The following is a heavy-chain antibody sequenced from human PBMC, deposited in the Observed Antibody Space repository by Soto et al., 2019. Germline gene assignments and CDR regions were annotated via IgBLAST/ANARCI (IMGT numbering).Heavy chain of an antibody. V-gene: IGHV4-30-2*01. CDR1: VGSISSGGYS. Sequence: QLQLQASGSGLVKPSQTLSLTCTVSVGSISSGGYSWGWIRQPPGKGLEWIGYIYHTGSSYYSPYLKIPLTISVDNSMNHFSLELTSVTGAGTAVYFCPMEGDSSDYDIWGQGTMVIVSS. CDR3: PMEGDSSDYDI. J-gene: IGHJ3*02. CDR2: IYHTGSS. D-gene: IGHD2-21*02.